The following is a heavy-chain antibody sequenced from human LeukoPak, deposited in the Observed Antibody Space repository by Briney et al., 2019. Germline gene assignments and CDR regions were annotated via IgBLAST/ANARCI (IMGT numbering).Heavy chain of an antibody. Sequence: PGGSLRPSCAASGFTFSSYAMSWVRQAPGKGLEWVSYISSSGSTIYYADSVKGRFTISRDNAKNSLYLQMNSLRAEDTAVYYCARDRGYDYVWGSYRYTPDCWGQGTLVTVSS. J-gene: IGHJ4*02. CDR3: ARDRGYDYVWGSYRYTPDC. V-gene: IGHV3-48*04. CDR2: ISSSGSTI. CDR1: GFTFSSYA. D-gene: IGHD3-16*02.